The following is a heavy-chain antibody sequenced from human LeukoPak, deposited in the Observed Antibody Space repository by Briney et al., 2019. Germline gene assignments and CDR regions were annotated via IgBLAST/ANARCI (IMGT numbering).Heavy chain of an antibody. J-gene: IGHJ4*02. Sequence: GGSLRLSCAASGFTFTNNFMSWVRQVPGKGLEWVANIKQDGSEKYYVDSVKGRFIISRDNAKNSLYLQMNSLRAEDTAVYYCARAGFPVYDRSGSGGVYFDYWGQGTLVTVSS. CDR1: GFTFTNNF. V-gene: IGHV3-7*01. CDR2: IKQDGSEK. D-gene: IGHD3-22*01. CDR3: ARAGFPVYDRSGSGGVYFDY.